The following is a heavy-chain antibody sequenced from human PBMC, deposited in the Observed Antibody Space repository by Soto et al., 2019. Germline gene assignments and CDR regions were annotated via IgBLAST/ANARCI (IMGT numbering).Heavy chain of an antibody. CDR3: ARDVSFHFDY. J-gene: IGHJ4*02. Sequence: AASVKVSCKASGYSFTSYYLHWLRQAPGQGLEWMGIINPSGGSTTYAQKFQGRVTMTRDTSTSTIYRELSSLRSEDTAVYYCARDVSFHFDYWGQGTLVTVSS. CDR1: GYSFTSYY. CDR2: INPSGGST. V-gene: IGHV1-46*01.